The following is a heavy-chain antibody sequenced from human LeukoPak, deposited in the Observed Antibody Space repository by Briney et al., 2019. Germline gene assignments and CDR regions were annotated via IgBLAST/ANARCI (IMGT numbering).Heavy chain of an antibody. CDR2: IYYSCLT. CDR1: Y. V-gene: IGHV4-39*01. CDR3: ARHKNWFDP. J-gene: IGHJ5*02. Sequence: YXGXVRQXXXEGLEWIGSIYYSCLTYYNPSLNTRATISVDTSKNQFSLKLSSVTAADTAVYYCARHKNWFDPWGQGTLVTVSS.